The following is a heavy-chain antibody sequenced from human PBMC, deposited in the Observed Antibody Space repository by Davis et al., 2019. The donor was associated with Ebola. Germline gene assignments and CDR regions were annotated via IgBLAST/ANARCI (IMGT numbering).Heavy chain of an antibody. Sequence: ETLSLTCTVSGDSINGDYYWNWVRQAPGKGLEWVSVIYSGGSTYYADSVKGRFTISRDNSKNTLYLQMNSLRAEDTAVYYCARINPTRLGDPVDYWGQGTLVTVSS. CDR1: GDSINGDYY. J-gene: IGHJ4*02. CDR3: ARINPTRLGDPVDY. CDR2: IYSGGST. V-gene: IGHV3-53*01. D-gene: IGHD4-17*01.